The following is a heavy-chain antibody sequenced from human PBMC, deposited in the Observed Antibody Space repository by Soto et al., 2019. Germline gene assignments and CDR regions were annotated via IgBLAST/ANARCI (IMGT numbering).Heavy chain of an antibody. J-gene: IGHJ4*02. CDR2: TWYDGSKE. V-gene: IGHV3-33*01. CDR1: GFTLSGYG. D-gene: IGHD1-26*01. Sequence: QVQLVESGGGVVQPGRSMRLSCASSGFTLSGYGMHWVRQAPGKGLEWVAMTWYDGSKEYYVESVKGRFTISRDNSKNTLYLQMNSLRAEDTAVYFCARDRGDSGTFEYWGQGTLVTVSS. CDR3: ARDRGDSGTFEY.